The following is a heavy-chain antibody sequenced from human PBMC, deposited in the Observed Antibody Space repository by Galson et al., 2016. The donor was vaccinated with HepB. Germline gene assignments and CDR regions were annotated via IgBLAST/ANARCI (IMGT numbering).Heavy chain of an antibody. V-gene: IGHV3-33*01. CDR3: ARDFDAVVNPNYYYYGMDV. J-gene: IGHJ6*02. D-gene: IGHD4-23*01. CDR1: NFSLNDYG. CDR2: IWYDGTKK. Sequence: SLRLSCAASNFSLNDYGLHWVRQAPGKGLEWVANIWYDGTKKYYAESVKGRFFISRDTPKNELYLEMNSLRVDDTGIYYCARDFDAVVNPNYYYYGMDVWGRGTTVIVSS.